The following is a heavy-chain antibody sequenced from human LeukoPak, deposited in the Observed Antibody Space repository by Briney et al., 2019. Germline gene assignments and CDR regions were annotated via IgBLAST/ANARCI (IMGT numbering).Heavy chain of an antibody. CDR2: ISSTSSTI. J-gene: IGHJ4*02. CDR1: GFTFSSYN. V-gene: IGHV3-48*04. CDR3: VLAVDY. D-gene: IGHD1-26*01. Sequence: GGSLRPSCAVSGFTFSSYNMHWVRQAPGKGLEWISYISSTSSTIYYADSVKGRLTISRDNAKNLLYLQMNSLRAEDTAVYYCVLAVDYWGQGTLVTVSS.